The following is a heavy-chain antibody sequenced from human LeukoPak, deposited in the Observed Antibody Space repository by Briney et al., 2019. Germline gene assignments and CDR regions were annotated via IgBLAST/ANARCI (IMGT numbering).Heavy chain of an antibody. V-gene: IGHV4-61*02. CDR1: GDSISSGSHY. CDR2: IYISGSI. J-gene: IGHJ4*02. Sequence: SETLSLTCTVSGDSISSGSHYWSWIRQPAGKGLEWIGRIYISGSINYNPSLKSRVTISVDTSKNQFSLKLSSVTAADTAVYYCARMTPGDYFQYWGQGTLVTVSS. CDR3: ARMTPGDYFQY.